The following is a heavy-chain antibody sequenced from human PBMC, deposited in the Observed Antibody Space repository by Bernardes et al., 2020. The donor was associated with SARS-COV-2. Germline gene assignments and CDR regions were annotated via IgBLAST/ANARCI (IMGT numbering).Heavy chain of an antibody. Sequence: SETLSLTCTVSGGSINSSYWSWVRQPAGQGLEWIGRIYTSGSTNYNPSLKSRVTMSVDTSKNQFSLRLSSVTAADTAVYYCARVVPYTTSSYYFDYWGQGTLVTVST. V-gene: IGHV4-4*07. D-gene: IGHD6-6*01. CDR3: ARVVPYTTSSYYFDY. J-gene: IGHJ4*02. CDR2: IYTSGST. CDR1: GGSINSSY.